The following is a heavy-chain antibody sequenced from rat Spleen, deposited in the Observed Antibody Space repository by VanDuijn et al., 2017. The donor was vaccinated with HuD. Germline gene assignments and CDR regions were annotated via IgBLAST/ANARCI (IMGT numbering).Heavy chain of an antibody. V-gene: IGHV5-25*01. CDR2: ISTSGDST. J-gene: IGHJ2*01. CDR1: GITFSKYG. Sequence: EVQLVEPGGGLVQPGRSMKLSCAASGITFSKYGMAWVCQAPTKGLEWVASISTSGDSTYYRDSVKGRFTISRDNAKSTLYLQMDSLRSEDTATYYCARTFDYWGQGVMVTVSS. CDR3: ARTFDY.